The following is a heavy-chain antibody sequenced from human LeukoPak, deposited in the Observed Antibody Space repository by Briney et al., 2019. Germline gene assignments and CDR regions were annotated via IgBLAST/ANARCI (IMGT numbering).Heavy chain of an antibody. D-gene: IGHD6-13*01. CDR3: ARGVYIAAAQYGF. V-gene: IGHV4-59*01. CDR1: GGSISSYY. CDR2: IYYSGAT. J-gene: IGHJ4*02. Sequence: SETLSLTCTVSGGSISSYYWSWIRQPPGKGLEWIGYIYYSGATNYNPSLKSRVTISVDTSKNQFSLKLSSVTAADTAVYYCARGVYIAAAQYGFWGQGTLVTVPS.